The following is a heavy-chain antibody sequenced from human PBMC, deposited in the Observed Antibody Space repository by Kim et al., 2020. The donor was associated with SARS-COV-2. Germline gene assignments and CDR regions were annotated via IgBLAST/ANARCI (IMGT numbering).Heavy chain of an antibody. V-gene: IGHV3-23*01. Sequence: GGSLRLSCTASGFTFSNYPMNWVRRAPGKGLEWVSAISDSGSSRYYLDSVKGRFTISRDNSKNTVSLQMNSLRAEDTAVYYCAKVISMTPSYYYGMDVWGQGTTVTVSS. D-gene: IGHD2-8*01. CDR1: GFTFSNYP. CDR2: ISDSGSSR. J-gene: IGHJ6*02. CDR3: AKVISMTPSYYYGMDV.